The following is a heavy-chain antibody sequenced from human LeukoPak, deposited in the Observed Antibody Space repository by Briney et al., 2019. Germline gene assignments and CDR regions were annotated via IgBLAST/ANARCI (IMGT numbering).Heavy chain of an antibody. J-gene: IGHJ4*02. Sequence: GGSLRLSCAASGFTFSSYAMSWVRQAPGKGLEWVSAISGSGGSTYYADSVKGRFTISRDNSKNTLYLQMNSLRAEDTAVYYCANGGYYYGSGSYPFFDYWGQGTLVTVPS. D-gene: IGHD3-10*01. V-gene: IGHV3-23*01. CDR2: ISGSGGST. CDR3: ANGGYYYGSGSYPFFDY. CDR1: GFTFSSYA.